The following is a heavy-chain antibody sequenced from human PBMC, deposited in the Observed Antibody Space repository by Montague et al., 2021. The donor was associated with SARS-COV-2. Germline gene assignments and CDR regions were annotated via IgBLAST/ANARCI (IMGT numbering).Heavy chain of an antibody. CDR2: VYYRGNT. CDR3: ARHYDHSSRVDS. CDR1: GGSISSDY. V-gene: IGHV4-59*08. D-gene: IGHD3-16*01. Sequence: SETLSLTCTASGGSISSDYWTWIRQPPGKGLEWIGFVYYRGNTYXXPSLRGRVTISVDTSSNHFSLTLSSVTAADTAIYYCARHYDHSSRVDSWGQGTLVTVSS. J-gene: IGHJ4*02.